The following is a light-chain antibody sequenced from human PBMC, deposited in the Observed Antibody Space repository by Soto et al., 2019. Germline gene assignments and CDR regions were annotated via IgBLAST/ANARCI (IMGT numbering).Light chain of an antibody. CDR2: GAS. CDR1: QSVSSN. Sequence: EIVMTQSPDTLSVSPGERATLSCRASQSVSSNLAWYQQKPGQAPRLLIYGASTRATGIPDRFSGSGSGTDFTLTISRLEPEEFAVYYCKKYGSSPVTVGKGTKVDIK. J-gene: IGKJ1*01. V-gene: IGKV3-20*01. CDR3: KKYGSSPVT.